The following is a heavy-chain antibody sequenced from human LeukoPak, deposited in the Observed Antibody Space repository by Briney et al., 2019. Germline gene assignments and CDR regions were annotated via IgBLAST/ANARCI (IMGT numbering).Heavy chain of an antibody. CDR3: ARMNYVSSGWGAPFDY. D-gene: IGHD1-7*01. Sequence: PGGALRLSCAASGFTFSGYWMSWVRQAPGKGVEGVANIKQDGREEYYVDSMKGRFTISRDNAKNSLYLQMNSLRAEDTAVYYCARMNYVSSGWGAPFDYWGQGTLVTVSS. CDR2: IKQDGREE. J-gene: IGHJ4*02. V-gene: IGHV3-7*01. CDR1: GFTFSGYW.